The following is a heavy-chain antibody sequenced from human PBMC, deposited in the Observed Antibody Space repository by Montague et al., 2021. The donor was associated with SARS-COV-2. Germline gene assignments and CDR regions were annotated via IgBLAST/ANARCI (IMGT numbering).Heavy chain of an antibody. D-gene: IGHD1-26*01. Sequence: SLRLSCAASGFTVTDTYMTWVRQAPGKGLEWVGRIESKIVGGTIDYAAPVKDRFTISRDDSQNTLYLQMDSLKTDDTAVYYCTTYASGSPAYWGQGTLVTVSS. V-gene: IGHV3-15*04. CDR1: GFTVTDTY. J-gene: IGHJ4*02. CDR3: TTYASGSPAY. CDR2: IESKIVGGTI.